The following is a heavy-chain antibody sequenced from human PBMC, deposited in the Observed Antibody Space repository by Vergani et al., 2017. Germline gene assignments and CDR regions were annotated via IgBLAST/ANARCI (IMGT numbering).Heavy chain of an antibody. Sequence: EVQLLESGGGLVQPGGSLRLSCAASGFTFSSYAMSWVRQAPGKGLEWVSAISGSGGSTYYADSVKGRFTISRDNSKNTLYLQMNSLRAEDTAVYYCAKEWGSTQRPGRYYFDYWGQGTLVTVSS. J-gene: IGHJ4*02. CDR1: GFTFSSYA. V-gene: IGHV3-23*01. CDR3: AKEWGSTQRPGRYYFDY. CDR2: ISGSGGST. D-gene: IGHD1-26*01.